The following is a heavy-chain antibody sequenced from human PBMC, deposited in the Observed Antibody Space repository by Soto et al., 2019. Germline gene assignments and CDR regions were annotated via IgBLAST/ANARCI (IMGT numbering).Heavy chain of an antibody. CDR1: AFTFSSYE. V-gene: IGHV3-48*03. Sequence: EVHLVESGGGLVQPGGSLRLSCAASAFTFSSYEMNWVRQAPGKGLEWISYISSSGSSIHYADSVKGRFTISRDNAKNSLYLQMNSLRAEETAVYYCARISVWRIGGFGGAFDIWGQGTMVTVSS. CDR3: ARISVWRIGGFGGAFDI. CDR2: ISSSGSSI. J-gene: IGHJ3*02. D-gene: IGHD3-16*01.